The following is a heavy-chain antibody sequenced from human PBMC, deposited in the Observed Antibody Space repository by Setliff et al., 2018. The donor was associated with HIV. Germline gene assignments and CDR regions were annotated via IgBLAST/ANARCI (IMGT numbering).Heavy chain of an antibody. V-gene: IGHV4-31*03. CDR1: GDSINSGHYY. D-gene: IGHD3-10*01. CDR2: IYYTGST. CDR3: ARDRYAGEIDY. J-gene: IGHJ4*02. Sequence: PSETLSLTCTVSGDSINSGHYYWSWIRHHPGKGLEWIGYIYYTGSTYFNPSLKSRVTLSIDTSKNQFSLKLSSVTAADTAVYYCARDRYAGEIDYWGQGTLVTVSS.